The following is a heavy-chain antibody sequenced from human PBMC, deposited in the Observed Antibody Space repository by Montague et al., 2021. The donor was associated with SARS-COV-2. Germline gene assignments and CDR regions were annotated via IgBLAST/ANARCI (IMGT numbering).Heavy chain of an antibody. J-gene: IGHJ5*02. CDR2: IYYRGST. D-gene: IGHD5-24*01. V-gene: IGHV4-59*01. CDR1: GGSINSDY. Sequence: SETLSLTCTVSGGSINSDYWSWIRQTPGKGLEWIGYIYYRGSTNYNPSLKSRVTISVDTSKNQFSLKLISVTAADTAVYYCAREDRWNWFDPWGQGILVTVSS. CDR3: AREDRWNWFDP.